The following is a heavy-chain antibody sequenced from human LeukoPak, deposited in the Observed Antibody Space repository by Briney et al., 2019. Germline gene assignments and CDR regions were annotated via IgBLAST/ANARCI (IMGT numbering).Heavy chain of an antibody. Sequence: GGSLRLSCAASGFTFSSYAMSWVRQAPGKGLEWVSAISGSGGSTYYADSVKGRFTISRDNSKNTLYLQMNSLRAEDTAVYYCAKDWEGSYSGYGFDYWGQGTLVTVSS. CDR1: GFTFSSYA. J-gene: IGHJ4*02. V-gene: IGHV3-23*01. D-gene: IGHD5-12*01. CDR3: AKDWEGSYSGYGFDY. CDR2: ISGSGGST.